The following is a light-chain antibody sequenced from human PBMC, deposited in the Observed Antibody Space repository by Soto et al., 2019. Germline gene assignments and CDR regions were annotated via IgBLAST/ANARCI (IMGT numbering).Light chain of an antibody. CDR3: QQRSNWIT. V-gene: IGKV3-11*01. J-gene: IGKJ5*01. Sequence: EIVLTQSPATLSLSPGERATLSCRASQSVSSYLAWYQQKPGQAPRLLIYDASNRATGIPARFSGSGSGTDFTLNISSLEPEDFAVYYCQQRSNWITVGQGTRLEI. CDR2: DAS. CDR1: QSVSSY.